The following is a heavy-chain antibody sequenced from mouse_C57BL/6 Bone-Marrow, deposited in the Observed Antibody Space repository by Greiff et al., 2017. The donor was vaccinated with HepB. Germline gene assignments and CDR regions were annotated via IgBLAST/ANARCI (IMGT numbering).Heavy chain of an antibody. D-gene: IGHD2-3*01. CDR2: INPGSGGT. CDR1: GYAFTNYL. J-gene: IGHJ1*03. Sequence: QVQLKQSGAELVRPGTSVKVSCKASGYAFTNYLIEWVKQRPGQGLEWIGVINPGSGGTNYNEKFKGKATLTADKSSSTAYMQLSSLTSEDSAVYFCARSSDGYNSYWYFDVWGTGTTVTVSS. V-gene: IGHV1-54*01. CDR3: ARSSDGYNSYWYFDV.